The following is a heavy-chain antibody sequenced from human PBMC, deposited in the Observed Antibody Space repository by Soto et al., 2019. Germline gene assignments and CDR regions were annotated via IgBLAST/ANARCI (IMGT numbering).Heavy chain of an antibody. CDR3: ARVYEDYDSSGYYLTFDY. V-gene: IGHV4-59*01. CDR1: GGSISSYY. D-gene: IGHD3-22*01. Sequence: QVQLQESGPGLVKPSETLSLTCTVSGGSISSYYWSWIRQPPGKGLEWIGYIYYSGSTNYNPSLKSRVTISVDTSMNQFSLKLSSVTAADTAVYYCARVYEDYDSSGYYLTFDYWGQGTLVTVSS. CDR2: IYYSGST. J-gene: IGHJ4*02.